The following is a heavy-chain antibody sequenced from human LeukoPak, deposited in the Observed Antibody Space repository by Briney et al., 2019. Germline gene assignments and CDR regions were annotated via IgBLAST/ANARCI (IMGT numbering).Heavy chain of an antibody. V-gene: IGHV1-46*01. Sequence: GASVKVSCKASGYTFTSYYMHWVRQAPGQGLEWMGIINPSGGSTSYAQKFQGRVTMTRDTSTSTVYMELSSLRSEDTAVYYCAREMATISFGRSPNDIWGQGTMVTVSS. J-gene: IGHJ3*02. CDR3: AREMATISFGRSPNDI. CDR1: GYTFTSYY. D-gene: IGHD5-12*01. CDR2: INPSGGST.